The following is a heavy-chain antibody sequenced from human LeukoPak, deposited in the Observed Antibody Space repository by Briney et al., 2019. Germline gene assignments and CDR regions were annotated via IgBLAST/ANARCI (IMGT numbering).Heavy chain of an antibody. CDR1: GYTFTSYY. J-gene: IGHJ5*02. V-gene: IGHV1-46*01. CDR3: ARDRAYCSSTSCYRDNWFDP. D-gene: IGHD2-2*02. Sequence: ASVKVPCKASGYTFTSYYMHWVRQAPGQGLEWMGIINPSGGSTSYAQKFQGRVTMTRDTSTSTVYMELSSLRSEDTAVYYCARDRAYCSSTSCYRDNWFDPWGQGTLVTVSS. CDR2: INPSGGST.